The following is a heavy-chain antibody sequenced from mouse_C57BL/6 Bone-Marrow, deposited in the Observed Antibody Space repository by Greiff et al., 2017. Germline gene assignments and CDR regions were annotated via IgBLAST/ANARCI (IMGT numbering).Heavy chain of an antibody. J-gene: IGHJ4*01. CDR3: AAKAPGWNYAMDY. V-gene: IGHV14-1*01. CDR1: GFNINDYY. Sequence: VQLQQSGAALVRPGASVKLSCTASGFNINDYYMHWVKQRPEQGLEWIGRIDPEDGDTEYAPKFQGKATMTADTSSNTAYLQLSSLTSEDTAAYDCAAKAPGWNYAMDYWCQGPAVTVSS. CDR2: IDPEDGDT. D-gene: IGHD3-1*01.